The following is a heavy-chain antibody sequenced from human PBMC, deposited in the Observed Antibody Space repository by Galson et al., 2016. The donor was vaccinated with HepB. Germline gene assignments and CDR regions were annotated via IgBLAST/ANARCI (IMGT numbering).Heavy chain of an antibody. J-gene: IGHJ6*02. Sequence: QSGAEVKKPGESLKISCKGSGYSFTSYWIGWVRQMPGKGLEWMGIIYPGDSDTRYSPSLQGQVTISADKSINTAYLQWSSLTASDTAVYYCARTHSGGTDYYYYAMDVWGQGTTVTVSS. CDR1: GYSFTSYW. CDR2: IYPGDSDT. D-gene: IGHD2-15*01. V-gene: IGHV5-51*01. CDR3: ARTHSGGTDYYYYAMDV.